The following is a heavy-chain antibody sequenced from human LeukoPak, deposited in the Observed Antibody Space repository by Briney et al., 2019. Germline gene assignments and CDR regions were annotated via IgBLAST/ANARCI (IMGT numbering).Heavy chain of an antibody. CDR1: GFTVSSTY. D-gene: IGHD6-19*01. V-gene: IGHV3-53*05. CDR2: IYKDGKI. J-gene: IGHJ4*02. Sequence: TGGSLRLSCAASGFTVSSTYMSWVRQAPGKGLEWVSVIYKDGKIYYIDSVKGRFTISRDTSKNTLYLQMNSLRAEDTAVYYCARDSAVAGTLDYWGQGTLVTVSS. CDR3: ARDSAVAGTLDY.